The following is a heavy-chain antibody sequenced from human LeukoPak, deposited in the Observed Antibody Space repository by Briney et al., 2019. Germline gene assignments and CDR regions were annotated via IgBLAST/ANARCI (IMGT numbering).Heavy chain of an antibody. D-gene: IGHD4-17*01. J-gene: IGHJ3*02. CDR2: ISGSGGST. V-gene: IGHV3-23*01. CDR3: AKDTMTSGDDAFDI. CDR1: GFTFSSYS. Sequence: GGSLRLSWAAAGFTFSSYSMSWVRQPPGKWMEWVSAISGSGGSTYYADSVKGRFTISRDNSKNTLYLQMDSLRAEDTAVYYCAKDTMTSGDDAFDIWGQGTMVTVSS.